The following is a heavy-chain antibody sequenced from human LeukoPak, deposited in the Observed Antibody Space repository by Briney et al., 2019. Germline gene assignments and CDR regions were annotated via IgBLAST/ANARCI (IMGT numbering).Heavy chain of an antibody. J-gene: IGHJ4*02. CDR2: INYSGNT. CDR3: ARYVVSGSGKYYFDY. V-gene: IGHV4-39*01. CDR1: GGSISSSSYY. D-gene: IGHD3-10*01. Sequence: PSETLSLTCTVSGGSISSSSYYWSWIRQPPGKGLEWIGSINYSGNTYYNPSLKSRVPTSVDTSKSQFSLKLSSVTAADTAVYNCARYVVSGSGKYYFDYWGQGTLVTVSS.